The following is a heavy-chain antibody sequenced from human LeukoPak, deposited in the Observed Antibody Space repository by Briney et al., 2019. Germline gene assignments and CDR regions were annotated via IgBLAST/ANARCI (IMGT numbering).Heavy chain of an antibody. J-gene: IGHJ4*02. CDR1: GFTFSIYA. CDR2: ISDEGGST. CDR3: ARVDSTGWDDAFDY. Sequence: GESLRLSCAASGFTFSIYAMHWVRQAPGKGLEYVAAISDEGGSTYYANSVKGRFTISRDNSKNTLYLQMGSLRPDDMAVYFCARVDSTGWDDAFDYWGQGTLVTVSS. V-gene: IGHV3-64*01. D-gene: IGHD6-19*01.